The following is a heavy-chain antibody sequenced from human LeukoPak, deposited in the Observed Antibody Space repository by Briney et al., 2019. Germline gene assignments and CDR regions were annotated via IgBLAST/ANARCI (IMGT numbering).Heavy chain of an antibody. CDR1: GGTFSSYA. CDR2: ISAYNGNT. Sequence: ASVTVSFRASGGTFSSYAISWVRQAPGQGLEWMGWISAYNGNTNYAQKLQGRVTMTTDTSTSTAYMELRSLRSDDTAVYYCARGRGSYYPSDYWGQGTLVTVSS. D-gene: IGHD1-26*01. J-gene: IGHJ4*02. V-gene: IGHV1-18*01. CDR3: ARGRGSYYPSDY.